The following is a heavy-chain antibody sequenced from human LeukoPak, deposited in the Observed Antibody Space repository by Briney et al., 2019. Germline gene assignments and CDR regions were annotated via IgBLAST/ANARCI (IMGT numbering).Heavy chain of an antibody. CDR3: GRDWYDYVWGSSGHLNDAFDI. J-gene: IGHJ3*02. V-gene: IGHV4-30-2*01. D-gene: IGHD3-16*01. CDR1: GGSISSGGYY. CDR2: IYHSGST. Sequence: PSQTLSLTCTVSGGSISSGGYYWSWIRQPPGKGLEWIGHIYHSGSTYYNPSLKSRVTISVDTSKNQFSPKLSSVTAADTAVYYCGRDWYDYVWGSSGHLNDAFDIWGQGTMVTVSS.